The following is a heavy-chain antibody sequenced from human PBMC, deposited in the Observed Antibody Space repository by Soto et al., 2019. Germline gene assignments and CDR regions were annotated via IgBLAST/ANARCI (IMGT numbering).Heavy chain of an antibody. CDR1: GFTFSSYG. CDR2: IWYDGSNK. CDR3: ARVNDFWSGPFDY. V-gene: IGHV3-33*01. Sequence: GGSLRLSCAASGFTFSSYGMHWVRQAPGKGLEWVAVIWYDGSNKYYADSVKGRFTISRDNSKNTLYLQMNSLRAEDTAVYYCARVNDFWSGPFDYWGQGTLVTVSS. D-gene: IGHD3-3*01. J-gene: IGHJ4*02.